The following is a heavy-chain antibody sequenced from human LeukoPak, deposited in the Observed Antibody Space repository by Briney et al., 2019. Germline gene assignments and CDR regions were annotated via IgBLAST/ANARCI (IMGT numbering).Heavy chain of an antibody. Sequence: SETLSLTCTVSGGSISSSSYYWGWIRQPPGKGLEWIGSIYYCGSTYYNPSLKSRVTISVDTSKNQFSLKLSSVTAADTAVYYCARDSPFVSYYYYYMDVWGKGTTVTVSS. CDR1: GGSISSSSYY. J-gene: IGHJ6*03. CDR2: IYYCGST. V-gene: IGHV4-39*07. D-gene: IGHD2-15*01. CDR3: ARDSPFVSYYYYYMDV.